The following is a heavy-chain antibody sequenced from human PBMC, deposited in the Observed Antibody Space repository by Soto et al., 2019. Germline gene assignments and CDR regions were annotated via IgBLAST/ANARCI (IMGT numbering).Heavy chain of an antibody. J-gene: IGHJ5*02. CDR3: ARHRPVLNWFDP. Sequence: SETLSLTCTVSGGSISSRSYYWGWIRQPPGKGLEWIGSIYYSGSTYFNPSLKSRVTISVDTSKNQFSLKLSSVTAADTAVYYWARHRPVLNWFDPWGQGTLVTVSS. V-gene: IGHV4-39*01. CDR2: IYYSGST. CDR1: GGSISSRSYY.